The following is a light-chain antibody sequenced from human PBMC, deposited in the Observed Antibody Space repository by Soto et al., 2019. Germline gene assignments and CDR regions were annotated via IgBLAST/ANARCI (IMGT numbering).Light chain of an antibody. CDR3: QQSYITPAG. CDR1: QGVGTN. CDR2: AAS. J-gene: IGKJ4*01. V-gene: IGKV3-15*01. Sequence: EIVMTQSPGTLSVSPGERATLSCRASQGVGTNLAWYQQRPGQAPRLLIYAASTRATGIPARFSGRGSGTEFTLTISSLQSEDFATYFCQQSYITPAGFGXGTK.